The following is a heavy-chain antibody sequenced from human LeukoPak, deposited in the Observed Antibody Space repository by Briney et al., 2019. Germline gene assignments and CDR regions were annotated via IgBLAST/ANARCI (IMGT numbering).Heavy chain of an antibody. CDR2: IYYSGST. CDR3: ARSPAGGGYQRYYYYYYMDV. J-gene: IGHJ6*03. Sequence: PSETLSLTCTVSGGSISSDYWSWIRQPPGKGLEWIGYIYYSGSTNYNPSLKSRVTISVDTSKNQFSLKLSSVTAADTAVYYCARSPAGGGYQRYYYYYYMDVWGKGTTVTISS. V-gene: IGHV4-59*01. D-gene: IGHD1-26*01. CDR1: GGSISSDY.